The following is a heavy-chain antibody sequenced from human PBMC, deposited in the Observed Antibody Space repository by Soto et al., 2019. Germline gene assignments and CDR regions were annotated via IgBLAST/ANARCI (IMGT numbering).Heavy chain of an antibody. CDR2: GST. V-gene: IGHV4-59*08. J-gene: IGHJ4*02. Sequence: GSTNYNPSLKSRVTISVDTSKNQFSLKLNSMTAADTVVYFCARHNYGSGSTYFDYWGQGTLVTVSS. CDR3: ARHNYGSGSTYFDY. D-gene: IGHD3-10*01.